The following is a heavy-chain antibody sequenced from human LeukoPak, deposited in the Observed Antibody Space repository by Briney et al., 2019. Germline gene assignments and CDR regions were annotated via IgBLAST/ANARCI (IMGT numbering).Heavy chain of an antibody. CDR2: ISSSSSYI. V-gene: IGHV3-21*01. CDR3: ARDMIVVVMGDAFDI. Sequence: GGSLRLFCAASGFTFSSYSMNWVRQAPGKGLEWVSSISSSSSYIYYADSVKGRFTIYRDNAKNSLYLQMNSLRAEDTAVYYCARDMIVVVMGDAFDIWGQGTMVTVSS. D-gene: IGHD3-22*01. CDR1: GFTFSSYS. J-gene: IGHJ3*02.